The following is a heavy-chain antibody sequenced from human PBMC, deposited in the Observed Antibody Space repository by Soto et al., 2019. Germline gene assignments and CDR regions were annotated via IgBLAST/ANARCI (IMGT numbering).Heavy chain of an antibody. CDR2: IKSDGSST. Sequence: GGSLRLSCAASGFIFSSYWMHWVRQAPGKGLVWVSRIKSDGSSTTYADSVKGRFTISRDNARNTLYLQMNSLRAEDTAVYYCVRDYMDRGRDSNWFDPWGQGTPVTVSS. D-gene: IGHD3-10*01. CDR3: VRDYMDRGRDSNWFDP. J-gene: IGHJ5*02. CDR1: GFIFSSYW. V-gene: IGHV3-74*01.